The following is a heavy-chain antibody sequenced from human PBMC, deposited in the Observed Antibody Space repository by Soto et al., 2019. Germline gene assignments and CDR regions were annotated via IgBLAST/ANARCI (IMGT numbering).Heavy chain of an antibody. V-gene: IGHV1-69*13. CDR1: GGTFSSYA. CDR2: IIPIFGTA. Sequence: ASVKVSCKASGGTFSSYAISWVRQAPGQGLEWMGGIIPIFGTANYAQKFRGRVTITADESTSTAYMELSSLRSEDTAVYYCARDHLALAVAGTSYFDYWGQGTLVTVSS. D-gene: IGHD6-19*01. J-gene: IGHJ4*02. CDR3: ARDHLALAVAGTSYFDY.